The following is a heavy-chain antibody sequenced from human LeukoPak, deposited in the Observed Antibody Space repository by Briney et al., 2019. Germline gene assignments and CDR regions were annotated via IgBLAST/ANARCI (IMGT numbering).Heavy chain of an antibody. CDR1: GFTFSSSA. CDR3: ARGGIAVAGTLYY. J-gene: IGHJ4*02. CDR2: VSYTRVAT. Sequence: GGSLRLSCAASGFTFSSSALSWVRQAPGKGLEWVSGVSYTRVATYYADSVKGRFTISRDDSQNILYLQMNGLRAEDTAVYYCARGGIAVAGTLYYWGQGTLVTVSS. V-gene: IGHV3-23*01. D-gene: IGHD6-19*01.